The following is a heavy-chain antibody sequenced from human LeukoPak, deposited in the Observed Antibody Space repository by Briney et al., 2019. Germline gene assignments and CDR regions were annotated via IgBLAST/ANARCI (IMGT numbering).Heavy chain of an antibody. V-gene: IGHV1-18*01. CDR1: GYSFTSYG. CDR2: ISAYNGAT. CDR3: ARAAKGLVDLVVVPAAFPVDY. D-gene: IGHD2-2*01. J-gene: IGHJ4*02. Sequence: ASVKVSCKASGYSFTSYGISWVRQAPGQGLEWMGWISAYNGATNHAHKFQGRVTMTTDTPTTTAYMELRSLRSDDTAVYYCARAAKGLVDLVVVPAAFPVDYWGQGTQVTVSS.